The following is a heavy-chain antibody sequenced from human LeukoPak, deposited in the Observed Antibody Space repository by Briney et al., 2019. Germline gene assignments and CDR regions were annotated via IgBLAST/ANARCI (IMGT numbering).Heavy chain of an antibody. Sequence: PSETLSLTCTVSGGAISSHYWSWIRQPAGKGLEWIGRIYTSGSTTYNPSLKSRVTLSVDTSKNQFSLKVTSVTAADTAVYYCARGPHSSGWYSFDYWGQGTLVTVSS. CDR1: GGAISSHY. V-gene: IGHV4-4*07. CDR2: IYTSGST. CDR3: ARGPHSSGWYSFDY. J-gene: IGHJ4*02. D-gene: IGHD6-19*01.